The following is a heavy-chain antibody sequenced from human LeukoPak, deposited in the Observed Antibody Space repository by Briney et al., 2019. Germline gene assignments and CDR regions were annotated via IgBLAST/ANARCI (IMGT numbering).Heavy chain of an antibody. D-gene: IGHD6-19*01. CDR1: GGSISSYY. CDR2: IYYSGST. J-gene: IGHJ6*02. V-gene: IGHV4-59*01. CDR3: ARDNSAWYAGTYYYYGMDV. Sequence: SETLSLTCTVSGGSISSYYWSWIRQPPGKGLEWIGYIYYSGSTNYNPSLKSRVTISVDTSKNQFSLKLSSVTAADTAVYYCARDNSAWYAGTYYYYGMDVWGQGTTVTVSS.